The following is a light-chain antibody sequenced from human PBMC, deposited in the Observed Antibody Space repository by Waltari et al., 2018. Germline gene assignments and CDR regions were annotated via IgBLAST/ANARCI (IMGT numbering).Light chain of an antibody. Sequence: QSVLTQPPSVSGAPGQTVTISCTGSSSNIGAGYELQWYQQLPGAAPKLLIHGNRNRPSGVPDRFFGFNSDTSASLAITGLQAEDEADYYCQSYDSNLSGYVFGTGTKVSVL. V-gene: IGLV1-40*01. CDR3: QSYDSNLSGYV. CDR2: GNR. J-gene: IGLJ1*01. CDR1: SSNIGAGYE.